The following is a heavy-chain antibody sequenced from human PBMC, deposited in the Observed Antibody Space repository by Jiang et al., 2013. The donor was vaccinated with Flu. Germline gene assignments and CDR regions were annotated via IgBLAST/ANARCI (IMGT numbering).Heavy chain of an antibody. D-gene: IGHD3-3*01. CDR2: IYTSGST. CDR3: ARDLKRFLEWSTGYYYYYMDV. CDR1: GGSISSYY. J-gene: IGHJ6*03. V-gene: IGHV4-4*07. Sequence: GPGLVKPLETLSLTCTVSGGSISSYYWSWIRQPAGKGLEWIGRIYTSGSTNYNPSLKSRVTMSVDTSKNQFSLKLSSVTAADTAVYYCARDLKRFLEWSTGYYYYYMDVWGKGTTVTRLL.